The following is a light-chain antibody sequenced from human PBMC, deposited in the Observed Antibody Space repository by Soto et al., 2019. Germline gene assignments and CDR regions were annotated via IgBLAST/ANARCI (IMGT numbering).Light chain of an antibody. V-gene: IGLV2-14*01. CDR2: EVS. Sequence: QSALTQPASVSGSPGQSITISCTGTSSDIGGYNYVSWYQQHPGKAPKLIIYEVSNRPSGVSNRFSGSKSGNTASLIISGLQAEDEADYSCSSYAGTSPVVFGGGTKVTVL. CDR3: SSYAGTSPVV. J-gene: IGLJ3*02. CDR1: SSDIGGYNY.